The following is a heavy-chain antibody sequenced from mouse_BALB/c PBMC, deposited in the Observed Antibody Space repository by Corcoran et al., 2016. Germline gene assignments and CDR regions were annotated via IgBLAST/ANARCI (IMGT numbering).Heavy chain of an antibody. CDR2: INPYNGAT. Sequence: EVQLQQSGPELVKPGASVKISCKASGYSFTGYYMHWVKQSHVKSLEWIGRINPYNGATSYNQNFKDKANLTVDKSSSTAYMELHSLTSEDSAVYYCARSLYGNGAMDYWGQGTSVTVSS. D-gene: IGHD2-1*01. V-gene: IGHV1-26*01. CDR1: GYSFTGYY. J-gene: IGHJ4*01. CDR3: ARSLYGNGAMDY.